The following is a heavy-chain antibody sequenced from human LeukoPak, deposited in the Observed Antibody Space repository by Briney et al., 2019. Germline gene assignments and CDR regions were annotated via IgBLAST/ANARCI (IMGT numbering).Heavy chain of an antibody. CDR1: GFTFSSYA. CDR2: IYSGGST. V-gene: IGHV3-66*01. Sequence: GGSLRLSCAASGFTFSSYAMHWVRQAPGKGLEWVSVIYSGGSTYYADSVKGRFTISRDNSKNTLYLQMNSLRAEDTAVYYCARERYDSSGPYFDYWGQGTLVTVSS. D-gene: IGHD3-22*01. J-gene: IGHJ4*02. CDR3: ARERYDSSGPYFDY.